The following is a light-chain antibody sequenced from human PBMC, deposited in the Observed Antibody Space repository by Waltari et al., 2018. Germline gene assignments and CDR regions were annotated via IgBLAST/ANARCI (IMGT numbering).Light chain of an antibody. CDR1: QDISNA. CDR2: AAS. J-gene: IGKJ4*01. CDR3: QQRNSYPLT. Sequence: DIQMTQSPSSLSASVGDKVTITCRASQDISNALALYQQKPGKAPKFLIYAASSLQSGVPSRFSGSGSGTDFTLTISSLQAEDFAIYYCQQRNSYPLTFGGGTKVEIK. V-gene: IGKV1-16*01.